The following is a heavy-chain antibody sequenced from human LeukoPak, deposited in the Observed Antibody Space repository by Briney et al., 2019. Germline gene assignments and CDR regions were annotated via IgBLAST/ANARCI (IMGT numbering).Heavy chain of an antibody. CDR3: AKDQQGGKTAGTVGAFDI. CDR1: EFTFSNHW. V-gene: IGHV3-7*03. Sequence: TGGSLRLSCAASEFTFSNHWMSWVRQAPGKGLEWVANIKEDASETWYVDSVKGRFTISRDNAKNSLYLQMNSLRAEDTAVYYCAKDQQGGKTAGTVGAFDIWGQGTMVTVSS. CDR2: IKEDASET. J-gene: IGHJ3*02. D-gene: IGHD6-13*01.